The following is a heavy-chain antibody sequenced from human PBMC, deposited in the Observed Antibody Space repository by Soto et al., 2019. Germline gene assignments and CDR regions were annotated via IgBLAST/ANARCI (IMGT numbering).Heavy chain of an antibody. J-gene: IGHJ5*02. CDR3: AKRYSSGWYIGSGWFDP. Sequence: SETLSLTCAVYGGSFSGYYWSWIRQPPGKGLEWIGEINHSGSTNYNPSLKSRVTISVDTSKNQFSLKLSSVTAADTAVYYCAKRYSSGWYIGSGWFDPWGQGTLVTVSS. CDR1: GGSFSGYY. D-gene: IGHD6-19*01. V-gene: IGHV4-34*01. CDR2: INHSGST.